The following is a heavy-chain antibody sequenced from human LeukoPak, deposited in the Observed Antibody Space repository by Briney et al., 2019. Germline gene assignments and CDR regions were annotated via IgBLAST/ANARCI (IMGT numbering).Heavy chain of an antibody. CDR3: ARDRVRSSGSYYPFSFDY. D-gene: IGHD1-26*01. Sequence: GGSLRLSCAASGFSFITYGIHWVRQAPGKGLEWVAFIRYDGSNRFYADSVRGRFTISRDNSKNTVYLQMNSLRAEDMAVYYCARDRVRSSGSYYPFSFDYWGQGTLVTVSS. CDR2: IRYDGSNR. CDR1: GFSFITYG. J-gene: IGHJ4*02. V-gene: IGHV3-30*02.